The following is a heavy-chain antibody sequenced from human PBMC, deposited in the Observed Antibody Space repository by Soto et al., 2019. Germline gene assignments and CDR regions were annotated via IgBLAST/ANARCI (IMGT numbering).Heavy chain of an antibody. CDR2: IKQDGSEK. V-gene: IGHV3-7*01. CDR1: GFTFSTYW. Sequence: GGSLRLSCSASGFTFSTYWMSWVRQAPGKGLEWVANIKQDGSEKYYVDSVRGRFTISRDTAKNSLYLQMNSLRAEDTAVYYCARAYYYDSSGFSPGGYWGQGTLVTVSS. J-gene: IGHJ4*02. D-gene: IGHD3-22*01. CDR3: ARAYYYDSSGFSPGGY.